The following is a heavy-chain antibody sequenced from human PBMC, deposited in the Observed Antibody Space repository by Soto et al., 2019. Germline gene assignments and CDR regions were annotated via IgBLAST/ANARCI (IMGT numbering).Heavy chain of an antibody. CDR1: GFTFSDYY. V-gene: IGHV3-11*01. Sequence: QVQLVESGGGLVKPGGSLRLSCAASGFTFSDYYMSWIRQAPGKGLEWVSYISSSGSTIYYADSVKGRFTISRDNAKNSLYVQMNSLRAEDTAVYYCAREGGCSSTSCPSGQYYMDVWGKGTKVTVSS. D-gene: IGHD2-2*01. CDR3: AREGGCSSTSCPSGQYYMDV. J-gene: IGHJ6*03. CDR2: ISSSGSTI.